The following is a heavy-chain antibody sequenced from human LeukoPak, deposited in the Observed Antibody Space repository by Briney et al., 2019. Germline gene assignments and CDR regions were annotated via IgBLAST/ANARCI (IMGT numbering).Heavy chain of an antibody. CDR2: ISDSGAGT. J-gene: IGHJ4*02. Sequence: PGRSLRLSCVASGFTFSSYAMSWVRQAPGKGLEWVSAISDSGAGTYYADSVKGRFTISRDNSKNALYLQMNSLTTEDTAVYYCVPPYYFAYWGQGTLVTVSS. CDR1: GFTFSSYA. CDR3: VPPYYFAY. D-gene: IGHD2-21*01. V-gene: IGHV3-23*01.